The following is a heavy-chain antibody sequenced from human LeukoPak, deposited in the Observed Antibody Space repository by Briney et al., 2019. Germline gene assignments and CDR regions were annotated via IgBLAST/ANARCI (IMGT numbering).Heavy chain of an antibody. D-gene: IGHD3-3*01. CDR3: AKDLWYYDFWSGAAGDFDL. V-gene: IGHV3-23*01. Sequence: GGSLRLSCAASGFTFSSYWMSWVRQAPGKGLEWVSAISGSGGSTYYADSVKGRFTISRDNSKNTLYLQMNSLRAEDTAVYYCAKDLWYYDFWSGAAGDFDLWGRGTLVTVSS. CDR2: ISGSGGST. CDR1: GFTFSSYW. J-gene: IGHJ2*01.